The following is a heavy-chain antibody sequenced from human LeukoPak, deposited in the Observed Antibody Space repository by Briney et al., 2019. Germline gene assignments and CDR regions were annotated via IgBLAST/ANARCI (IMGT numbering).Heavy chain of an antibody. J-gene: IGHJ4*02. CDR2: LDTGGRTT. V-gene: IGHV3-74*01. CDR1: GLTFRSHW. CDR3: ASGLLMAGGTLDH. D-gene: IGHD6-19*01. Sequence: PGGSLRLSCAASGLTFRSHWMHWVRQAPGEGLVWVSRLDTGGRTTTYADSVRGRFTISRDNAKDTLYLQMNSLRAEDTAVYYCASGLLMAGGTLDHWGRGTLVTVSS.